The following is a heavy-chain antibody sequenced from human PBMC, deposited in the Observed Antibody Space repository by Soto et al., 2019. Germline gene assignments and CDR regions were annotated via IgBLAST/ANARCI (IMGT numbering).Heavy chain of an antibody. D-gene: IGHD3-22*01. J-gene: IGHJ4*02. CDR3: AKDRDGDYDRYYFDY. CDR2: ISGSGGST. CDR1: GFTFSSYA. Sequence: EVQLLESGGGLVQPGGSLRLSCAASGFTFSSYAMSWVRQAPGKGLEWVSAISGSGGSTYYADSVKGRFTISRDNSKNTRYLQMNSLRAEDTAVYYCAKDRDGDYDRYYFDYLGQGTLVTVSS. V-gene: IGHV3-23*01.